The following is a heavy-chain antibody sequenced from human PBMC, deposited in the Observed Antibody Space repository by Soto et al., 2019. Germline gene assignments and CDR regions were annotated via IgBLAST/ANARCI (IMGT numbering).Heavy chain of an antibody. D-gene: IGHD3-10*01. J-gene: IGHJ6*02. CDR1: GYTFTSYG. CDR2: ISAYNGDT. V-gene: IGHV1-18*01. Sequence: ASVKVSCKASGYTFTSYGISWMRQAPGQGLEWMGWISAYNGDTKYTQRFLGRVTMTTDTSTSTAYMELRSLRSDDTAVYYCARDRGINGLDVWGQGTTVTVSS. CDR3: ARDRGINGLDV.